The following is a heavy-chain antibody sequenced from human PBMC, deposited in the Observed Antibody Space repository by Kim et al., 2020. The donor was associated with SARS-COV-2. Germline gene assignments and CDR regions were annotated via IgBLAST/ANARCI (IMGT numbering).Heavy chain of an antibody. J-gene: IGHJ5*02. CDR2: INPNSGDT. D-gene: IGHD6-6*01. V-gene: IGHV1-2*02. Sequence: ASVKVSCKASGYTFTGYYLHWVRQAPGQGLEWMGWINPNSGDTNYAQKFQGRVSMTRDTSISTAFMELSRLTSDDTAVYHCARDGDKDSSSGPLNWFDPWGQGTLVTVSS. CDR3: ARDGDKDSSSGPLNWFDP. CDR1: GYTFTGYY.